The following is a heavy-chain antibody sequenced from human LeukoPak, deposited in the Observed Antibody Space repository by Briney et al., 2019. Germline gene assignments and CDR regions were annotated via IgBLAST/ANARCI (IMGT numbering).Heavy chain of an antibody. CDR2: INPNSGGT. Sequence: ASVKVSCKASGCTFTGYYMHWVRQAPGQGVEWMGWINPNSGGTNYAQKFQGRVTMTRDTSISTAYMELSRLRSDDTAVYYCARFKVNKGKSRHIDYWGQGTLVTVSS. CDR1: GCTFTGYY. CDR3: ARFKVNKGKSRHIDY. J-gene: IGHJ4*02. V-gene: IGHV1-2*02. D-gene: IGHD1/OR15-1a*01.